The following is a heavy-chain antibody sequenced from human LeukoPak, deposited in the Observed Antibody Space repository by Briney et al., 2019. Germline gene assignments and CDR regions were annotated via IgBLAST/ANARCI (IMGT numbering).Heavy chain of an antibody. V-gene: IGHV1-2*02. D-gene: IGHD2/OR15-2a*01. J-gene: IGHJ3*02. CDR2: IYPNSGDT. CDR1: GYTFTAYY. Sequence: ASVKVSCEASGYTFTAYYIHWVRQAPGQGLEWMGWIYPNSGDTRFPQKFQDRVTLTRDTSINTVYMELRSLTSDDTAVYYCARVNGKNNDIFENWGQGTMVTVSS. CDR3: ARVNGKNNDIFEN.